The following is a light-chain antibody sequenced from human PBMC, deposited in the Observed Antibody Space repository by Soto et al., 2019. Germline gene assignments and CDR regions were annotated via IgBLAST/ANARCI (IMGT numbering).Light chain of an antibody. CDR1: SSDVGGYNY. J-gene: IGLJ2*01. CDR3: SSYTSSSNVV. V-gene: IGLV2-14*01. CDR2: EVS. Sequence: SALTQPAFVSGSPGQSITISCTGTSSDVGGYNYVSWYQQHPGKAPKLMIYEVSNRPSGVSNRFSGSKSGNTASLTISGLQAEDEADYYCSSYTSSSNVVFGGGTKVTV.